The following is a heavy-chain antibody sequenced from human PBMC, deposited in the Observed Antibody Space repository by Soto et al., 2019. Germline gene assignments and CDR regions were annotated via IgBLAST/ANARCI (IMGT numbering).Heavy chain of an antibody. V-gene: IGHV3-21*01. CDR3: ARDKKSDSSSWYEEVDY. Sequence: EVQLVESGGGLVKPGGSLRLSCAASGFTFSSYSMNWVRQAPGKGLEWVSSISSSSSYIYYADSVKGRFTISRDNAKNSLYLQMNSLRAEDTAVYYCARDKKSDSSSWYEEVDYWGQGTLVTVSS. CDR1: GFTFSSYS. CDR2: ISSSSSYI. J-gene: IGHJ4*02. D-gene: IGHD6-13*01.